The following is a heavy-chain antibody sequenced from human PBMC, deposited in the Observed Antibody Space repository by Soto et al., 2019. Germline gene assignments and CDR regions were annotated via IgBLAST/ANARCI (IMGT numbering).Heavy chain of an antibody. Sequence: GGSLRLSCAASGFTFSSYSMNWVRQAPGKGLEWVSSISSSSSYIYYADSVKGRFTISRDNAKNSLYLQMNSLRAEDTAVYYCAREHYYGSGSYSDYYYYYMDVWGKGTTVTVSS. CDR3: AREHYYGSGSYSDYYYYYMDV. D-gene: IGHD3-10*01. V-gene: IGHV3-21*01. J-gene: IGHJ6*03. CDR2: ISSSSSYI. CDR1: GFTFSSYS.